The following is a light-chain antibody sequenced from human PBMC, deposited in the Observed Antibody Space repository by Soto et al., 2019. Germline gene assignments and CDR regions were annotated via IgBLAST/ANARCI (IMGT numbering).Light chain of an antibody. J-gene: IGKJ1*01. CDR2: KAS. Sequence: DIQMTQSPSTLSASVGDRVTITCRASQSISSWLAWYQQKPGKAPKLLIYKASNLESGVPSRFSGRGSGTEFTLTISSLQPDDFATYYCQQYNSYPAFGQGTKVEIK. CDR1: QSISSW. CDR3: QQYNSYPA. V-gene: IGKV1-5*03.